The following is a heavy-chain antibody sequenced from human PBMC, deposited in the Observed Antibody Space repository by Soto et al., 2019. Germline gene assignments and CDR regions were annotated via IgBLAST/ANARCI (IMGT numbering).Heavy chain of an antibody. CDR2: INPSGGST. D-gene: IGHD3-10*01. Sequence: ASVKVSCKASGYTFTSYYMHWVRQAPGQGLEWKGIINPSGGSTSYAQKFQGRVTMTRDTSTSTVYMELSSLRSEDTAVYYCAGTNYYGSGSYPIDYWGQGTLVTVSS. V-gene: IGHV1-46*03. CDR3: AGTNYYGSGSYPIDY. CDR1: GYTFTSYY. J-gene: IGHJ4*02.